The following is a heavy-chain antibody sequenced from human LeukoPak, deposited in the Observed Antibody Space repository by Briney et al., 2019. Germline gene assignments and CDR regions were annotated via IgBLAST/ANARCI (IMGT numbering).Heavy chain of an antibody. V-gene: IGHV1-18*01. D-gene: IGHD5-18*01. J-gene: IGHJ5*02. CDR3: ARVYSYGSQRWFDP. CDR2: ISAYNGNT. CDR1: GYTFTSYD. Sequence: ASVKVSCKASGYTFTSYDINWVRQAPGQGLEWMGWISAYNGNTNYAQKLQGRVTMTTDTSTSTAYMELRSLRSDDTAVYYCARVYSYGSQRWFDPWGQGTLVTVSS.